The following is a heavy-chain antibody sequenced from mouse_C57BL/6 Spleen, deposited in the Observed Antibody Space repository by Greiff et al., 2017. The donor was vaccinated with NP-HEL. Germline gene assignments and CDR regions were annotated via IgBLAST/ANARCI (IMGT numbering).Heavy chain of an antibody. J-gene: IGHJ4*01. Sequence: VQLQQSGPELVKPGASVKISCKASGYAFSSSWMNWVKQRPGKGLEWIGRIYPGDGDTNYNGKFKGKATLTADKSSSTAYMQLSSLTSEDSAVYFCARDGYYVEAMDYWGQGTSVTVSS. CDR2: IYPGDGDT. D-gene: IGHD2-3*01. V-gene: IGHV1-82*01. CDR3: ARDGYYVEAMDY. CDR1: GYAFSSSW.